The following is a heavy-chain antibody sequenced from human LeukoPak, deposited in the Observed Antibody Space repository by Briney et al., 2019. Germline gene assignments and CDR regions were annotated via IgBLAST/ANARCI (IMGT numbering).Heavy chain of an antibody. D-gene: IGHD5-18*01. Sequence: GGSLRLSCAASGFGFSNYAMNWVRQAPGKGLEWVSSISGGGGSTYYADSVKGRFTISRDNSRKTLSLQMNSLRVEDTAVYYCAKDLSNSHRFYFDYWGQGTLVTVSS. CDR2: ISGGGGST. CDR1: GFGFSNYA. V-gene: IGHV3-23*01. CDR3: AKDLSNSHRFYFDY. J-gene: IGHJ4*02.